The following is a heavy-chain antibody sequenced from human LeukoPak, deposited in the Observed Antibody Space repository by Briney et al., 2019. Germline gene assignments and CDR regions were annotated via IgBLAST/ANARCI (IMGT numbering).Heavy chain of an antibody. CDR1: GFSFRMYA. J-gene: IGHJ4*02. Sequence: GGSLRLSCTASGFSFRMYAMSWVRQAPGKGLESVASIIYDGRLTNYAASVKGRFTISRDNSQNTLYLQMNSLRAEDTALYYCAKDGLSYDGSTHVYYFQSLGQGTLVTVSS. V-gene: IGHV3-23*01. CDR2: IIYDGRLT. D-gene: IGHD3-22*01. CDR3: AKDGLSYDGSTHVYYFQS.